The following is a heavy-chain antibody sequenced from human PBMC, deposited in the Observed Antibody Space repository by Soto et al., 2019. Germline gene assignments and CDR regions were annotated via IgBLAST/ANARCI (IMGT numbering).Heavy chain of an antibody. CDR3: ARGTFPRHQTGDAFDI. CDR2: TYYRSKWYN. V-gene: IGHV6-1*01. CDR1: GDSVSSNRAA. Sequence: PSQTLSLTCAISGDSVSSNRAAWNWIRRSPSRGLEWLGRTYYRSKWYNDYAVSVKSRITINPDTSKSQFSLQLNSVTPDDTAVYYCARGTFPRHQTGDAFDIWGQGTMVTVSS. J-gene: IGHJ3*02.